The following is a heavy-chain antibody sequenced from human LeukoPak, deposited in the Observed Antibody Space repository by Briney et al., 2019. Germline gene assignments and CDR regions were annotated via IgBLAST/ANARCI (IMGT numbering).Heavy chain of an antibody. Sequence: SETLSLTCTVSGGSISSSSYYWGWIRQPPGEGLEWIGSIYYSGSTYYNPSLKSRVTISVDTSKNQFSLKLSSVTAADTAVYYCARERMTYYYDSSGYNDLGYYYYYMDVWGKGTTVTVSS. CDR1: GGSISSSSYY. CDR2: IYYSGST. V-gene: IGHV4-39*07. D-gene: IGHD3-22*01. CDR3: ARERMTYYYDSSGYNDLGYYYYYMDV. J-gene: IGHJ6*03.